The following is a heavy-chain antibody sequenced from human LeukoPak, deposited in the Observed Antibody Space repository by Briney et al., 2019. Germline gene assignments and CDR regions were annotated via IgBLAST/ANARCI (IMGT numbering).Heavy chain of an antibody. D-gene: IGHD3-10*01. J-gene: IGHJ4*02. CDR2: IYDGGST. CDR1: GLTDRRSY. Sequence: GRSLRLFCAASGLTDRRSYVMCARHASAKGLEDGTDIYDGGSTYYADSVKEKFTISRDNSKSTLYLQMNSLRAGDTAVYYCARAVVGSGSLYWGQGTLVTVSS. CDR3: ARAVVGSGSLY. V-gene: IGHV3-66*01.